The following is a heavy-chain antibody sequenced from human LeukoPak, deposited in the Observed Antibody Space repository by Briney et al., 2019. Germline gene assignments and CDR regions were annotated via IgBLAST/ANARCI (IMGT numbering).Heavy chain of an antibody. J-gene: IGHJ4*02. D-gene: IGHD4-23*01. CDR1: GFTFSDYA. Sequence: GGSLRLSCAASGFTFSDYAMSWVRQAPGKGLEWLSVISGGSSGSTYYADSVKGRFTISRDNSKNRLYLQMNSLRAEDTAVYYCARAEGYGGELDSWGQGTLVTVSS. V-gene: IGHV3-23*01. CDR3: ARAEGYGGELDS. CDR2: ISGGSSGST.